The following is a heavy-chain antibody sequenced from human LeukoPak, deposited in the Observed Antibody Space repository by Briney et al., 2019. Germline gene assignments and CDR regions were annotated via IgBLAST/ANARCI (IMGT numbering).Heavy chain of an antibody. D-gene: IGHD6-19*01. CDR3: AKVAPYSSGWYTPDY. J-gene: IGHJ4*02. V-gene: IGHV3-23*01. CDR2: ISGSGDDT. Sequence: PGGSLRLSCAASGFTFNSYDMSWVRQAPGKGLEWVSTISGSGDDTYYADSVKGRLTISRDNSKNTLYLQMNSLRAEDTAVYYCAKVAPYSSGWYTPDYWGQGTLVTVSS. CDR1: GFTFNSYD.